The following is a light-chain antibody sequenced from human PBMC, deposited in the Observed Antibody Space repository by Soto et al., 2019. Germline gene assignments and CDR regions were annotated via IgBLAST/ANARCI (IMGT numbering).Light chain of an antibody. J-gene: IGKJ2*01. V-gene: IGKV3-11*01. CDR2: DAS. CDR1: QSVRSY. CDR3: QQRSSWPPYT. Sequence: EIVLTQSPATLSLSPGERATLSCRASQSVRSYLAWYQQKPGQAPRLLIYDASNRATGIPARFGGSGSGTDVTLTISSLEPDDFAVYYCQQRSSWPPYTFGPGTKLEIK.